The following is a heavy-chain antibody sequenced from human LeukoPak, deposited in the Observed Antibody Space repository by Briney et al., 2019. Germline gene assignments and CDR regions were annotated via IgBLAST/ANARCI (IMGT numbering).Heavy chain of an antibody. Sequence: ASVTVSCKASGYTFTVYYMHWVRQAPGQGREWMGWINANSGGTNYTQKFQGRVTMTRDTSISTAYMELSRLRSDDTAVYYCARGDYYYDSSGYYFPSYWGQGTLVTVSS. D-gene: IGHD3-22*01. V-gene: IGHV1-2*02. CDR1: GYTFTVYY. CDR2: INANSGGT. J-gene: IGHJ4*02. CDR3: ARGDYYYDSSGYYFPSY.